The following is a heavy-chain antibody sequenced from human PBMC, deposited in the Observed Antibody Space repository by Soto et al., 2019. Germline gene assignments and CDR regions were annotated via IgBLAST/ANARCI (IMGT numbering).Heavy chain of an antibody. CDR3: ARDLRATRDCGGDCYSSAFDI. CDR2: IIPIFGTA. V-gene: IGHV1-69*01. D-gene: IGHD2-21*02. Sequence: QVQLVQSGAEVKKPGSSVQVSCKASGGTFSSYAISWVRQAPGQGLEWMGGIIPIFGTANYAQKFQGRVTITADESTSTAYMELSSLRSEDTAVYYCARDLRATRDCGGDCYSSAFDIWGQGTMVTVSS. J-gene: IGHJ3*02. CDR1: GGTFSSYA.